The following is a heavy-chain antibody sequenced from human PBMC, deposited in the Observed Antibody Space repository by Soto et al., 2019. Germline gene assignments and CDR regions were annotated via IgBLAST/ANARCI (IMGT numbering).Heavy chain of an antibody. CDR3: ARDLPDYDILTGYYPGFDY. CDR2: INPSGGST. Sequence: GASVKVSCKASGYTFTSYYMHWVRQAPGQGLEWMGIINPSGGSTSYAQKFQGRVTMTRDTSTSTVYMELSSLRSEDTAVYYCARDLPDYDILTGYYPGFDYWGQGTLVTVSS. V-gene: IGHV1-46*03. D-gene: IGHD3-9*01. CDR1: GYTFTSYY. J-gene: IGHJ4*02.